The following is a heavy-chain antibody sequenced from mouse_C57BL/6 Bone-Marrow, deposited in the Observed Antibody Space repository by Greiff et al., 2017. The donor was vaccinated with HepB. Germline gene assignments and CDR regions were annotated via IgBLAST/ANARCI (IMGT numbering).Heavy chain of an antibody. CDR3: ARVGFYDGYPYYFDY. CDR2: IHPNSGST. Sequence: QVQLKQPGAELVKPGASVKLSCKASGYTFTSYWMHWVKQRPGQGLEWIGMIHPNSGSTNYNEKFKSKATLTVDKSSSTAYMQLSSLTSEDSAVYYCARVGFYDGYPYYFDYWGQGTTLTVSS. CDR1: GYTFTSYW. J-gene: IGHJ2*01. D-gene: IGHD2-3*01. V-gene: IGHV1-64*01.